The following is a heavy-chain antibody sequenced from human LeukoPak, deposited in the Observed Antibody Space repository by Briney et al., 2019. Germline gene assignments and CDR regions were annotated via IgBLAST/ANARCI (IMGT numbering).Heavy chain of an antibody. CDR3: ARAPEQLFPFFDY. Sequence: SETLSLTCTVSGGSISSYYWSWIRQPPGKGLEWIGNIYYSGSTNYNPSVKSRVTISVDTSKNQFSLELTSVTAADTAVYYCARAPEQLFPFFDYWGQGTLVTVSS. CDR1: GGSISSYY. D-gene: IGHD6-6*01. J-gene: IGHJ4*02. CDR2: IYYSGST. V-gene: IGHV4-59*08.